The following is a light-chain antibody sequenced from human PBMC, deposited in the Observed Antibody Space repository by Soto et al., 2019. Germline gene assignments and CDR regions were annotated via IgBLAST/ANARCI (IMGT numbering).Light chain of an antibody. Sequence: QSVLTQPPSVSGAPGQRVTISCTGSSSNIGANYDVHWYQQVLGTAPKLLMYANSFRPSGVPDRFSGSKSGTSASLAITGLQAEDEADYYCNSYTGSNTLLFGGGTKLTVL. V-gene: IGLV1-40*01. CDR2: ANS. CDR1: SSNIGANYD. CDR3: NSYTGSNTLL. J-gene: IGLJ2*01.